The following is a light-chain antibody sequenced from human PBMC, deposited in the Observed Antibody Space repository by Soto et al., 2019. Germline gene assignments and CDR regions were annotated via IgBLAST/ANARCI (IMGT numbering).Light chain of an antibody. CDR3: QQYGTSLAT. Sequence: EIVLTQSPGTLSLSPGERATLSCRASQSVNINLAWYRQTPGQPPRLLIYDASTRAADTPPRFSGAGSGTDFTLTISRVEPADFAVYYCQQYGTSLATFGQGTQVE. CDR2: DAS. CDR1: QSVNIN. J-gene: IGKJ1*01. V-gene: IGKV3-20*01.